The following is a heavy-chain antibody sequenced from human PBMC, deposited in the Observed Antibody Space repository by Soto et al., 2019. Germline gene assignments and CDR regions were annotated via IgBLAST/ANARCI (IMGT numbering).Heavy chain of an antibody. CDR1: GFTFSSYA. CDR2: ISGSGGST. J-gene: IGHJ4*02. V-gene: IGHV3-23*01. CDR3: ANGKYYSSGYYYYFDY. Sequence: EVQLLESGGGLVQPGGSLRLSCAASGFTFSSYAMSWVRQAPGKGLEWVTAISGSGGSTYYADSVKGRFTISRDNSKNTLYLQMNCLLAEYTAVYYCANGKYYSSGYYYYFDYWGQGTIVTASS. D-gene: IGHD3-22*01.